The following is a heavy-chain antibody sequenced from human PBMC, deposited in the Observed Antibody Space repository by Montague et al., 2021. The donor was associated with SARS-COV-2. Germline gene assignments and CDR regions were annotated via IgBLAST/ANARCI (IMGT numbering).Heavy chain of an antibody. J-gene: IGHJ5*01. V-gene: IGHV4-39*01. CDR3: ARLGFVELWLNLGWFDP. CDR2: VYYSGST. Sequence: SETLSLTCSVSGDSIRSSGYYWGWIRKPPGKGLEWIGTVYYSGSTNYNPSLKSRATMPVDTSKNQFSLELRSVTAADTAVYYCARLGFVELWLNLGWFDPWGQGTLVTVSS. D-gene: IGHD3-16*02. CDR1: GDSIRSSGYY.